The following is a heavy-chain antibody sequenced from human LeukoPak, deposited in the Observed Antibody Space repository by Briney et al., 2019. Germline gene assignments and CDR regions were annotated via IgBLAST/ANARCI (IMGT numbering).Heavy chain of an antibody. J-gene: IGHJ4*02. CDR1: GFTISNYG. CDR2: ISYDGSNK. V-gene: IGHV3-30*03. CDR3: ARTDSYQLLLISYLFDY. D-gene: IGHD2-2*01. Sequence: GGSLRLSCAASGFTISNYGVHWVRQAPGKGLEWVAVISYDGSNKYYADSVKGRFTISRDNAKNSLYLQMNSLRAEDTAVYYCARTDSYQLLLISYLFDYWGQGTLVTVSS.